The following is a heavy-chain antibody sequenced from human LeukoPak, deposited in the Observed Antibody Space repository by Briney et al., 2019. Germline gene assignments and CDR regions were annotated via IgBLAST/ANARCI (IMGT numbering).Heavy chain of an antibody. D-gene: IGHD3-22*01. V-gene: IGHV4-39*01. CDR1: GASIRANHHY. Sequence: PSETLSLTCTVSGASIRANHHYWAWVRQPPGKGLEWIGTIFSSGTAYYNPSLRAQVSISVDTSKNEFSLRLSAVTAADTGLYYCARIIRTAGYYSNPKSGSFDLWGQGILVTVSS. J-gene: IGHJ5*02. CDR2: IFSSGTA. CDR3: ARIIRTAGYYSNPKSGSFDL.